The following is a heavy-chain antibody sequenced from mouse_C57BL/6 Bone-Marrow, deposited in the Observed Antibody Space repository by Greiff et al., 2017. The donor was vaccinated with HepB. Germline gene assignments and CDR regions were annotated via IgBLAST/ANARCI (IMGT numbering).Heavy chain of an antibody. V-gene: IGHV1-64*01. CDR1: GYTFTSYW. CDR3: ARSYSNYVGAMDY. D-gene: IGHD2-5*01. Sequence: QVQLQQPGAELVKPGASVKLSCKASGYTFTSYWMHWVKQRPGQGLEWIGMIHPNSGSTNYNEKFKSKATLTVEKSSSTAYMQLSSLTSEDSAVYYCARSYSNYVGAMDYWGQGTSVTVSS. J-gene: IGHJ4*01. CDR2: IHPNSGST.